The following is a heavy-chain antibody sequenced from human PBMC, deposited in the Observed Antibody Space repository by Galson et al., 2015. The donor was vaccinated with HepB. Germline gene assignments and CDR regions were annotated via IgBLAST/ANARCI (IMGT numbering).Heavy chain of an antibody. J-gene: IGHJ3*02. V-gene: IGHV3-9*01. D-gene: IGHD3-10*01. Sequence: SLRLSCSCSGFNFYDYAMHWIRQARGKGLVGDSGISWNSGSIGCADSVKGRFTISRDNAKNSLYLQMNSLRAEDTALYYCAKDIGVFSWDAFDIWGQGTMVTVSS. CDR1: GFNFYDYA. CDR2: ISWNSGSI. CDR3: AKDIGVFSWDAFDI.